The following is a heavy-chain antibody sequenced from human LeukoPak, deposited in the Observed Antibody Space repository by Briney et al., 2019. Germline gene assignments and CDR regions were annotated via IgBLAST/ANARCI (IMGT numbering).Heavy chain of an antibody. CDR3: ARGSLELRFLEWLFDY. CDR1: GGSISSGGYY. Sequence: SETLSLTCTVSGGSISSGGYYWSWIRQHPGKGLEWIGYIYYSGSTNYNPSLKSRVTISVDTSKNQFSLKLSSVTAADTAVYYCARGSLELRFLEWLFDYWGQGTLVTVSS. V-gene: IGHV4-61*08. D-gene: IGHD3-3*01. CDR2: IYYSGST. J-gene: IGHJ4*02.